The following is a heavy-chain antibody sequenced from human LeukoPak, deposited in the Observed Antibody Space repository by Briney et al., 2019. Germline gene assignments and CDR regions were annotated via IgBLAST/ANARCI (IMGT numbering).Heavy chain of an antibody. CDR3: ARGDITVVTTADY. Sequence: SETLSLTCAVYGGSFSGYYWSWIRQPPGKGLEWIGEINHSGSTNYNPSLKSRVTISVDTSKNQFSLKLSSVTAADTAVYYCARGDITVVTTADYWGQGTLVTVSS. CDR1: GGSFSGYY. D-gene: IGHD4-23*01. V-gene: IGHV4-34*01. CDR2: INHSGST. J-gene: IGHJ4*02.